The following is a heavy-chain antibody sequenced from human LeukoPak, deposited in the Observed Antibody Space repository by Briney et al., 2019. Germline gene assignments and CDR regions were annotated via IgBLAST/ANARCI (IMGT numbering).Heavy chain of an antibody. CDR3: ARGGPFPSSSSSREYYLDY. V-gene: IGHV1-18*01. CDR2: RSIYNGNT. CDR1: GGTFGSYG. D-gene: IGHD6-6*01. J-gene: IGHJ4*02. Sequence: ASVKVSCKASGGTFGSYGISWVRQAPGQGLEWMGWRSIYNGNTDYKLQGRVTMTTDTSTNTAYMEVRSLRSDDTAVYYCARGGPFPSSSSSREYYLDYWGQGTLVTVSS.